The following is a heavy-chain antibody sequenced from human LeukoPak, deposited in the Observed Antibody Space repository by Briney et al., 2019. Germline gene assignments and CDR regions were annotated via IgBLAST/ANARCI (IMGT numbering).Heavy chain of an antibody. J-gene: IGHJ5*02. CDR2: INWNGGST. CDR3: ARGSRDMDYSNYNWFDP. D-gene: IGHD4-11*01. Sequence: GGSLRLSCAASGFTFDDYGMSWVRQAPGKGLEWVSGINWNGGSTGYADSVKGRFTISRDNAKNSLYLQMNSLRAEDTALYYCARGSRDMDYSNYNWFDPWGQGTLVTVSS. V-gene: IGHV3-20*04. CDR1: GFTFDDYG.